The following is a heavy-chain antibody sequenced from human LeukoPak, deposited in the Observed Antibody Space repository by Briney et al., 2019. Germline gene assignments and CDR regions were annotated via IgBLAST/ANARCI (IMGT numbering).Heavy chain of an antibody. CDR3: AKSGWNWAYLEY. Sequence: GRSLRLSCAVSGFTLSNYGMHWVRQAPGRGLEWVAVIWYDGTNKYYADSVRGRFTISRDSSKNTLYLQMNSLRAEDTAVYYCAKSGWNWAYLEYWGQGTLVTVSS. D-gene: IGHD6-19*01. CDR1: GFTLSNYG. J-gene: IGHJ4*02. CDR2: IWYDGTNK. V-gene: IGHV3-33*06.